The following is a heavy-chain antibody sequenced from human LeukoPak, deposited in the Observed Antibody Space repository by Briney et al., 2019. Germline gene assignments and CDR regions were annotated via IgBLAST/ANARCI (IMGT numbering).Heavy chain of an antibody. D-gene: IGHD6-6*01. CDR1: GGTFSSYA. V-gene: IGHV1-69*01. CDR2: IIPIFGTA. Sequence: ASVKVSCQASGGTFSSYAISWVRQAPGQGLEWMGGIIPIFGTANYEQKFQGRVTITADESTSTAYMELSSLRSEDTAVYYCARDIAARLLFYWGQGTLVTVSS. J-gene: IGHJ4*02. CDR3: ARDIAARLLFY.